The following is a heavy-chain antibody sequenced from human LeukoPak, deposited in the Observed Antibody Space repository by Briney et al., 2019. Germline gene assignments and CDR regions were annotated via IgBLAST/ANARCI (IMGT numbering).Heavy chain of an antibody. CDR2: ISSSCRYI. CDR1: RFTFSNYS. V-gene: IGHV3-21*01. CDR3: AKDHEYSYGRYFDY. D-gene: IGHD5-18*01. J-gene: IGHJ4*02. Sequence: PGGSLRLSCAACRFTFSNYSMNWVRQAPGQGLEWVSSISSSCRYIFYADSVKGRFTISRDNAKNSLYLQMNSLRAEDTAVYYCAKDHEYSYGRYFDYWGQGTLVTVSS.